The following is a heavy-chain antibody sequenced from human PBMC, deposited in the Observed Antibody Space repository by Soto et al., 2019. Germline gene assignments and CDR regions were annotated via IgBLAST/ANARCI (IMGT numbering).Heavy chain of an antibody. D-gene: IGHD2-15*01. CDR3: ATRYCSSGSFRLYGMDV. Sequence: QVQLVQSGAEVKKPGSSVKVYCKASRGTFSSYATTWVRQAPGQGLEWMGGIIPISGTANYAQKFQGRVTITADEFTSTAYMELSSLRSEDTAVYYCATRYCSSGSFRLYGMDVWCQGTTVTVSS. J-gene: IGHJ6*02. V-gene: IGHV1-69*01. CDR1: RGTFSSYA. CDR2: IIPISGTA.